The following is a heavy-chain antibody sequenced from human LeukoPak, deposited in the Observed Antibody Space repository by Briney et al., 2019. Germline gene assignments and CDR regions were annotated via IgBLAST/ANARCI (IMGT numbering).Heavy chain of an antibody. Sequence: PGGSLTLSCAASRFSFSNYWMHWVRQAPGKGLVWVSRVKSDGSNPSYADSVKGRFTISRDNAENMLYLQMNTLGGEDTAVYYCARDIVSGSGSLDYWGQGTLVTVSS. CDR2: VKSDGSNP. V-gene: IGHV3-74*01. D-gene: IGHD3-10*01. CDR3: ARDIVSGSGSLDY. J-gene: IGHJ4*02. CDR1: RFSFSNYW.